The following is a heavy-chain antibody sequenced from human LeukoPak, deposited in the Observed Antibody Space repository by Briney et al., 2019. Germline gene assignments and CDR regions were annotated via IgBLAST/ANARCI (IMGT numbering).Heavy chain of an antibody. V-gene: IGHV4-30-4*08. J-gene: IGHJ4*02. D-gene: IGHD6-19*01. CDR1: GGSISSGDYY. CDR3: AKQAEEQWLLIDY. CDR2: IYYSGST. Sequence: PSQTLSLTCTVSGGSISSGDYYWSWIRQPPGKGLEWIGYIYYSGSTYYNPSLKSRVTISVDTSKNQFSLKLSSVTAADTAVYYCAKQAEEQWLLIDYWGQGTLVTVSS.